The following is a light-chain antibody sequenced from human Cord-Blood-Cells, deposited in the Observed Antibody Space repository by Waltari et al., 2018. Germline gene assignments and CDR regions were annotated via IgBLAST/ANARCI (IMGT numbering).Light chain of an antibody. V-gene: IGLV1-47*01. CDR1: SSNIGSNY. J-gene: IGLJ3*02. Sequence: QSVLTQPPSASGTPGQRVTISCSGSSSNIGSNYVYWYQQLPGTAPKLLGLGNNQRPSGGPDRVSGSKSGSSASLAISGRRSEDGADYYCAAWDDSLSGWVFGGGTKLTVL. CDR2: GNN. CDR3: AAWDDSLSGWV.